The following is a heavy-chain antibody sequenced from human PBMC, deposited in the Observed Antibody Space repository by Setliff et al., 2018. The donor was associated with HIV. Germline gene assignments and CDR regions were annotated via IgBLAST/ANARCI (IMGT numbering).Heavy chain of an antibody. CDR2: ISGIGGT. Sequence: PGGSLRLSCAASGFNFNQYWMSWVRQAPGKGLEWVSGISGIGGTYYPDSMKGRFSISRDDSKNIVYLQMRGLRVEDTAIYYCAKDLVKGDGYINFEYWGRGTLVTVSS. J-gene: IGHJ4*02. V-gene: IGHV3-23*01. CDR1: GFNFNQYW. CDR3: AKDLVKGDGYINFEY. D-gene: IGHD5-12*01.